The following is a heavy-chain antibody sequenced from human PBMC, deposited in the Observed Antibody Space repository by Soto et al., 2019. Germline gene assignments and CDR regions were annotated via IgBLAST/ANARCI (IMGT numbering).Heavy chain of an antibody. J-gene: IGHJ6*02. CDR3: ERAGKYYYGSGSPYYYGMEV. CDR2: ISGYNGNT. Sequence: QVQLVQSGAEVKKPGASVKVSCKASGYTFTSYGVSWVRQAPGQGLEWMGWISGYNGNTNYAQKLQGRVTMTTDTSTSTAYMELRSLRSDDTAVYYCERAGKYYYGSGSPYYYGMEVWGQGITVTVSS. D-gene: IGHD3-10*01. V-gene: IGHV1-18*04. CDR1: GYTFTSYG.